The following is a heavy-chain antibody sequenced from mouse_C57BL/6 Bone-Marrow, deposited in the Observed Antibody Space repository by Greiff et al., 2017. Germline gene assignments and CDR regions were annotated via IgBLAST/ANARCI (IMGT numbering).Heavy chain of an antibody. Sequence: VHVKQPGAELVRPGASVKLSCTASGFNIKDDYMHWVKQRPEQGLEWIGWIDPENGDTEYASKFQGKATITADTSSNTAYLQLSSLTSEDTAVYYCTSFAYWGQGTLVTVSA. CDR3: TSFAY. J-gene: IGHJ3*01. V-gene: IGHV14-4*01. CDR2: IDPENGDT. CDR1: GFNIKDDY.